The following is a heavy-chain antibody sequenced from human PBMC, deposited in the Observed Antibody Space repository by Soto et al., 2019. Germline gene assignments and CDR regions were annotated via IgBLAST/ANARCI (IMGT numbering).Heavy chain of an antibody. CDR1: GGSISSSDYF. V-gene: IGHV4-30-4*01. D-gene: IGHD3-10*01. Sequence: QVQLQESGPGLVKPSQTLSLTCTVSGGSISSSDYFWSWIRQPPGKGLEWIGYIYYSGSTCYNSSLKSRVIISVDTSKNQFALRLSSVTAADTAVYYCASYGSGIIAHWGQGTLVTVSS. CDR2: IYYSGST. CDR3: ASYGSGIIAH. J-gene: IGHJ4*02.